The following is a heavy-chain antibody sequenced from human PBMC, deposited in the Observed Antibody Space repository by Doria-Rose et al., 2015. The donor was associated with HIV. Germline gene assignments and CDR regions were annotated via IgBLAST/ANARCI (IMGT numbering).Heavy chain of an antibody. D-gene: IGHD6-13*01. CDR3: ARIRSSRWYHKYFLDF. Sequence: QITLKESGPVLVKPTETLTLTCTVSGVSLSSPGMGVSWIRQPPGKALEWLANSFSDDERSDKTSLKSRLTISSGTAKSQVVLTMTDMDPVDTATYYCARIRSSRWYHKYFLDFWGQGTLVIVSA. J-gene: IGHJ4*02. CDR1: GVSLSSPGMG. V-gene: IGHV2-26*01. CDR2: SFSDDER.